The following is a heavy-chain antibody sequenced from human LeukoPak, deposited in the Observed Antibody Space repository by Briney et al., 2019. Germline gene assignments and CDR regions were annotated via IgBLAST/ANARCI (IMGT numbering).Heavy chain of an antibody. J-gene: IGHJ5*02. CDR3: ARDNSQGDSAWWFDP. CDR2: ISAYNGDT. V-gene: IGHV1-18*01. D-gene: IGHD1-26*01. Sequence: GASVKVSCKASGYTFTSYGINWVRQAPGQGLEWMGWISAYNGDTNYAQKLQGRVTMTTDTSTSTAYMELRNLRSEDTAVYYCARDNSQGDSAWWFDPWGQGTLVTVSS. CDR1: GYTFTSYG.